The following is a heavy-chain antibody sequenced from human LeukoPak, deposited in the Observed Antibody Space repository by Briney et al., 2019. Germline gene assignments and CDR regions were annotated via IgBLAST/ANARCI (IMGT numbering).Heavy chain of an antibody. CDR1: SGSFSGSY. V-gene: IGHV4-34*01. J-gene: IGHJ5*02. Sequence: SETLSLTCAVYSGSFSGSYWSWIRQPPGKGLEWIGEIKHSGSTNFNPALKSRVTISVDTSKSQFSLKLSSVSAADTAVYYCARTSNYAGSGFWFDPWGQGTLVTVSS. CDR2: IKHSGST. CDR3: ARTSNYAGSGFWFDP. D-gene: IGHD4-11*01.